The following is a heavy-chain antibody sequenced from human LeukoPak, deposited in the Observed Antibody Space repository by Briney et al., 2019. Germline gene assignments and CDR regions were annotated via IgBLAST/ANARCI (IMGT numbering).Heavy chain of an antibody. CDR3: ARVRGYGRDYYYYYMDV. V-gene: IGHV4-4*02. D-gene: IGHD5-18*01. CDR2: IYHGGST. Sequence: PSGTLSLTCAVSGGPISSSDWWSWVRQPPGKGLEWIGEIYHGGSTNYNPSLKSRVTISVDKSKNQFSLKLSSVTAADTAVYYCARVRGYGRDYYYYYMDVWGKGTTVTVSS. J-gene: IGHJ6*03. CDR1: GGPISSSDW.